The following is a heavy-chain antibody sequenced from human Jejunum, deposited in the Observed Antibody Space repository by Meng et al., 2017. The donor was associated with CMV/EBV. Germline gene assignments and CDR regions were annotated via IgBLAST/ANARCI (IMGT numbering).Heavy chain of an antibody. Sequence: SGYTLTTYAVSWVRQVPGQGLEWVGWINTDTGNPTYAQAFKGRFVFSLDTSVSTAYLQITSLKAEDTAVYVCARARSCTAGSCYSDYWGQGSLVTVSS. D-gene: IGHD2-15*01. V-gene: IGHV7-4-1*02. CDR2: INTDTGNP. CDR1: GYTLTTYA. CDR3: ARARSCTAGSCYSDY. J-gene: IGHJ4*02.